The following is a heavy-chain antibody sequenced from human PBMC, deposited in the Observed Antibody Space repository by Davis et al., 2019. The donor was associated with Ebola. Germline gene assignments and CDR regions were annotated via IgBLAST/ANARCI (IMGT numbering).Heavy chain of an antibody. D-gene: IGHD1-1*01. CDR3: ARAQFPTTSDH. CDR1: GYTFTNYG. J-gene: IGHJ4*02. Sequence: ASVTVSCKASGYTFTNYGITWVRQAPGQGLEWMGWINPHNGNTNYAQNVQGRVTMTTNTSTSTAYMEVGSLRSDDTAVYFCARAQFPTTSDHWGQGTLVTVSS. V-gene: IGHV1-18*04. CDR2: INPHNGNT.